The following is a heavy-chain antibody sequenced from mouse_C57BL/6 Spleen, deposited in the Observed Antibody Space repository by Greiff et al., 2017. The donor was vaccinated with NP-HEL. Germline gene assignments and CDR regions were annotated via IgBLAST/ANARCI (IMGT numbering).Heavy chain of an antibody. J-gene: IGHJ3*01. CDR2: INPSNGGT. Sequence: QVQLQQPGTELVKPGASVKLSCKASGYTFTSYWMHWVKQRPGQGLEWIGNINPSNGGTNYNEKFKSQATLTVDKSYRTAYLPLSSLTSEYSAVYYGARGPSWFAYWGQGTLVTVSA. CDR1: GYTFTSYW. CDR3: ARGPSWFAY. D-gene: IGHD3-3*01. V-gene: IGHV1-53*01.